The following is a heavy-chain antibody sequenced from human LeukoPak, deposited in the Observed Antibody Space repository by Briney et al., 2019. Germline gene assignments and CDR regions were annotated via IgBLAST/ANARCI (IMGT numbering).Heavy chain of an antibody. CDR1: GFTFSSYG. Sequence: PGRSLTLTCAASGFTFSSYGMHWVRQAPGKGLEWVAVISYDGSNKYYADSVKGRFTISRDNSKNTLYLQMNSLRAEDTAVYYCAKDGPLQIAEAAPGYFDYGGQGSLVTASS. D-gene: IGHD6-13*01. CDR2: ISYDGSNK. CDR3: AKDGPLQIAEAAPGYFDY. J-gene: IGHJ4*02. V-gene: IGHV3-30*18.